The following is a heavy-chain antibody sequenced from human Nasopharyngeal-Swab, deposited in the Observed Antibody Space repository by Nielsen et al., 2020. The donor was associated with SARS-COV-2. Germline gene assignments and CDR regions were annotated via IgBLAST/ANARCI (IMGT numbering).Heavy chain of an antibody. CDR2: ISRGGESI. CDR3: ARGDDTTDYYEPFDY. CDR1: GFIFSDYY. J-gene: IGHJ4*02. V-gene: IGHV3-11*04. Sequence: GGSLRLSCAASGFIFSDYYMNWIRQVPGKGLEWVSFISRGGESIYYADSVKGRFTISRDNAKNSVYLQMNSLRAEDSAVYYCARGDDTTDYYEPFDYWGQGTLVTVSS. D-gene: IGHD3-22*01.